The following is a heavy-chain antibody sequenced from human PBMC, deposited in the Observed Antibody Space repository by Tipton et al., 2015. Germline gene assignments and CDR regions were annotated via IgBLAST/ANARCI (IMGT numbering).Heavy chain of an antibody. CDR2: ILYSGNT. CDR3: ARAALEFHYDACWFDP. J-gene: IGHJ5*02. V-gene: IGHV4-31*03. CDR1: GASITSGGYY. Sequence: TLSLTCTVSGASITSGGYYWTWIRQHPGKGLEWIGYILYSGNTHYNPSLKSRVTMSVDKSKNEFSLKMTSVTAADTAVYYCARAALEFHYDACWFDPWGQGTLVTVSS. D-gene: IGHD3-22*01.